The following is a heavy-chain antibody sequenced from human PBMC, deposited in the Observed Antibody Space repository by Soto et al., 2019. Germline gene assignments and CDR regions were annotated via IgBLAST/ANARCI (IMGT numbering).Heavy chain of an antibody. CDR1: GFTFSNYW. D-gene: IGHD2-15*01. CDR3: VRTSLVVAVATREDF. CDR2: IDSDGSRI. J-gene: IGHJ4*02. Sequence: EVQLVESGGGLVQPGESLRLSCAASGFTFSNYWIHWVRQAPGKGLVWVSRIDSDGSRITYADFVKGRFTISRDNAKNTVYLHMNNLTAEDTAVYYCVRTSLVVAVATREDFWGQGTLVTVSS. V-gene: IGHV3-74*01.